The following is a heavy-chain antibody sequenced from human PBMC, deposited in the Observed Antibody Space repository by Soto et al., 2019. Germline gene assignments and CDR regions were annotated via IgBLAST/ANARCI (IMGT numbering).Heavy chain of an antibody. CDR1: GFTFNIYG. V-gene: IGHV3-30*18. J-gene: IGHJ4*02. Sequence: GGSLRLSCAASGFTFNIYGMHWVRQAPDKGLEWVALISYDGSNQYYADSVKGRFTISRDNSKNTLFLQMNSLRADDTAVYYCAKDQASGQGSFDSWGQGTLVTV. CDR3: AKDQASGQGSFDS. CDR2: ISYDGSNQ.